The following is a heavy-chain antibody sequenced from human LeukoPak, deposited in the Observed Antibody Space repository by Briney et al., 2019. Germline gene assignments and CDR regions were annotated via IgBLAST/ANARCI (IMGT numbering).Heavy chain of an antibody. D-gene: IGHD3-10*01. V-gene: IGHV3-23*01. CDR2: ISGRGDST. CDR3: AKSLMVRAYYDY. J-gene: IGHJ4*02. Sequence: PGGSLRLSCAASGFTFSSYAMSWVRQAPGKGPEWVSAISGRGDSTYYADSVKGRFTIFRDNSKNTLDLQMNSLRAEDTAVYYCAKSLMVRAYYDYWGQGTLVTVSS. CDR1: GFTFSSYA.